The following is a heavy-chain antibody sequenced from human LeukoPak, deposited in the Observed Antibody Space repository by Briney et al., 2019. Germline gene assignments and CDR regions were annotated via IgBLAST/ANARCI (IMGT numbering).Heavy chain of an antibody. D-gene: IGHD2-15*01. CDR1: GGSISSYY. J-gene: IGHJ4*02. CDR2: IYYSGST. CDR3: ARSAKYCSGGSCFFDY. V-gene: IGHV4-59*08. Sequence: SETLSLTCTVSGGSISSYYWSWIRQPPGKGLEWIGYIYYSGSTNYNPSLKSRVTISVDTSKNQFSLKLSSVTAADTAVYYCARSAKYCSGGSCFFDYWGQGTLVTVSS.